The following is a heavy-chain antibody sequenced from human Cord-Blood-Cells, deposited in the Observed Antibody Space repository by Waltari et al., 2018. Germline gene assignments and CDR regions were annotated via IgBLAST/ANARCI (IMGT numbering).Heavy chain of an antibody. V-gene: IGHV3-23*01. D-gene: IGHD1-1*01. CDR2: ISGSGGST. CDR3: AKGRIGMNWNYHDYYYMDV. Sequence: EVQLLESGGGLVQPGGSLRLSCAASGFTFSSYAMSWVRQAPEKGLEWVSAISGSGGSTYYADSVKGRFTISRDNSKNTLYLQMNSLRAEDTAVYYCAKGRIGMNWNYHDYYYMDVWGKGTTVTVSS. J-gene: IGHJ6*03. CDR1: GFTFSSYA.